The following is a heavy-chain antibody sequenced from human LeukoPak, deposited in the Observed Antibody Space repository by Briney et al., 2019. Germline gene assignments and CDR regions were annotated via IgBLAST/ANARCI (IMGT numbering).Heavy chain of an antibody. CDR2: INHSGST. Sequence: SETLSLTCAVYGGSFSGYYWSWIRQPPGKGLEWIGEINHSGSTNYNPSLKSRVTISVDKSKNQFSLQLNSVTPEDTAVYYCARERSLGSYYSGPYYMDVWGKGTTVTISS. J-gene: IGHJ6*03. CDR1: GGSFSGYY. V-gene: IGHV4-34*01. CDR3: ARERSLGSYYSGPYYMDV. D-gene: IGHD3-10*01.